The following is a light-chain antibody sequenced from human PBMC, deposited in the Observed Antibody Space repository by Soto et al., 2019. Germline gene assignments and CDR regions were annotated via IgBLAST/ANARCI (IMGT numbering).Light chain of an antibody. CDR1: QSISSW. J-gene: IGKJ1*01. V-gene: IGKV1-5*01. CDR2: DAS. Sequence: IQMTQSPSTLSASVGDRVTSTCRASQSISSWLAWYQQKLGKAPKLLIYDASSLESGVPSRFSGSGSATEFTLTISSLQPDDFATYYCQQYNNYWTFGQGTNVDIK. CDR3: QQYNNYWT.